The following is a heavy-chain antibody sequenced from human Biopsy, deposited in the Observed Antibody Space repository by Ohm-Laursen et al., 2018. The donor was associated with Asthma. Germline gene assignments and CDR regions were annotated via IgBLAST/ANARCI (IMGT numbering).Heavy chain of an antibody. D-gene: IGHD3-22*01. J-gene: IGHJ5*02. Sequence: SQTLSLTCTVSGGSISSNFYYWSWICQPPGKGLEWIGYIYYSGSTCYNPSLKSRVTISVDTSKNQFSLKLSSVTAADTAVYYCARDLSFYDSSGYYRRWFDPWGQGTLVTVSS. CDR1: GGSISSNFYY. V-gene: IGHV4-30-4*01. CDR2: IYYSGST. CDR3: ARDLSFYDSSGYYRRWFDP.